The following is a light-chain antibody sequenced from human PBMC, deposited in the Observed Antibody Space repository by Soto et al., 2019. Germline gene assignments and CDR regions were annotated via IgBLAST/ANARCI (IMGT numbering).Light chain of an antibody. CDR1: QAISSH. J-gene: IGKJ2*01. CDR3: QQYYTFPYT. Sequence: VIWMTQSPSLIAASTGDRVNISCRMSQAISSHLAWYQQKPGKAPNLLLFATSTWQGGVPSRFSGSGSGTDFTLSISSLQSEDFATYYCQQYYTFPYTFGRWTTVEV. V-gene: IGKV1D-8*01. CDR2: ATS.